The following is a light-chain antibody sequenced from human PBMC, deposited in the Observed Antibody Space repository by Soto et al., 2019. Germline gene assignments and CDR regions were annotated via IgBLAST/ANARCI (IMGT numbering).Light chain of an antibody. CDR2: GAS. V-gene: IGKV3-20*01. CDR1: QSVSN. CDR3: QHYGSSPPSIT. Sequence: EIVLTQSPGTLSLSPGERATLSCRAGQSVSNLAWYQQKPGQAPRLLIYGASSRATGIPDRFSGSGSGTDFHFTISRLEPEDFAVYYCQHYGSSPPSITFGQGTRLEI. J-gene: IGKJ5*01.